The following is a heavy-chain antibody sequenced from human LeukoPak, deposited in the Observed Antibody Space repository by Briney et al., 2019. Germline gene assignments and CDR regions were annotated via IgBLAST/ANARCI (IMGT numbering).Heavy chain of an antibody. D-gene: IGHD2-15*01. Sequence: GGSLRLSCAASGFTFSSYAMSWVRQAPGKGLEWVSAISGSGGSTYYADSVKGRFTISRDNSKNTLYLQMNSLRAEDTAVYYCAKATIVVVVAATHFDYWGQGTLVTVSS. J-gene: IGHJ4*02. CDR3: AKATIVVVVAATHFDY. V-gene: IGHV3-23*01. CDR2: ISGSGGST. CDR1: GFTFSSYA.